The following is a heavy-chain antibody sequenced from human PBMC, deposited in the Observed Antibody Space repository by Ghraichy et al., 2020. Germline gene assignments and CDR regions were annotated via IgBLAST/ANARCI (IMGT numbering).Heavy chain of an antibody. CDR3: AKDQQLGIYNYYTMDV. V-gene: IGHV3-30*18. CDR1: GFTFSSYG. CDR2: LSYDGSNK. Sequence: GGSLRLSCAASGFTFSSYGMHWVRQAPGKGLEWVTLLSYDGSNKYYADSVKGRFTISRDNSKNTLYLQMNSLRAEDTAVYYCAKDQQLGIYNYYTMDVWGQGTTVTVSS. J-gene: IGHJ6*02. D-gene: IGHD7-27*01.